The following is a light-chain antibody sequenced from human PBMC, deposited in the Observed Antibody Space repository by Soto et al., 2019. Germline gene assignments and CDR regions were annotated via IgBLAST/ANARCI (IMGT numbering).Light chain of an antibody. CDR2: KAS. V-gene: IGKV1-5*03. J-gene: IGKJ1*01. CDR3: QQYNSDSQT. CDR1: QSISSW. Sequence: DIHITQTPSTLSASVGDRVTITCRASQSISSWLAWYQQQPGKAPKLLIYKASTLESGVPSRFSGSGSGTEFTLTISSLQPDDFATYYCQQYNSDSQTFGQGTKVDIK.